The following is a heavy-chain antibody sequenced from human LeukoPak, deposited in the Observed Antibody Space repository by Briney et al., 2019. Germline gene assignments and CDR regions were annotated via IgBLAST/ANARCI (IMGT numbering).Heavy chain of an antibody. CDR3: ARWVQDYGFDY. CDR2: INPNSGGT. CDR1: GYTFTSYD. J-gene: IGHJ4*02. D-gene: IGHD3-10*01. Sequence: ASVKVSCKASGYTFTSYDINWVRQAPGQGLEWMGWINPNSGGTNYAQKFQGRVTMTRDTSISTAYMELSRLRSDDTAVYYCARWVQDYGFDYWGQGTLVTVSS. V-gene: IGHV1-2*02.